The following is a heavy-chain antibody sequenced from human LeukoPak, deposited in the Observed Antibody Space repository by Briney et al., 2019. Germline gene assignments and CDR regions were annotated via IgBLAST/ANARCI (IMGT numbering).Heavy chain of an antibody. J-gene: IGHJ4*02. CDR1: GFTFSSYG. CDR3: ARDRGYGSLPKDY. Sequence: PGRSLRLSCAASGFTFSSYGMYWVRQAPGKGLEWVAVIWYDGSNKYYADSVKGRFTISRDNSKNTLYLQMNSLRAEDTAVYYCARDRGYGSLPKDYWGQGTLVTVSS. D-gene: IGHD3-10*01. V-gene: IGHV3-33*01. CDR2: IWYDGSNK.